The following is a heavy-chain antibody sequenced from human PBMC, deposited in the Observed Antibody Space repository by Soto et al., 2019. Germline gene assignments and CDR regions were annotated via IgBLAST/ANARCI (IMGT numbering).Heavy chain of an antibody. Sequence: QVQLQESGPGLVKPSGTLSLTCAVSGGSISSSNWWSWVRQPPGKGLEWIGEIYHSGSTNYNPSLKSRVAVSVDKSKNRFSLKLSPVTAAATAVYYCAGGRIRGHYSDRMDVWGRGTTVTVSS. CDR1: GGSISSSNW. CDR2: IYHSGST. D-gene: IGHD2-15*01. J-gene: IGHJ6*02. V-gene: IGHV4-4*02. CDR3: AGGRIRGHYSDRMDV.